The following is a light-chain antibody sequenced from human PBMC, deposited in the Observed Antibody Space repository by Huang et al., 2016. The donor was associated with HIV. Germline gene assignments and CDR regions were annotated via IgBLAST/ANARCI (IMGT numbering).Light chain of an antibody. CDR1: PNIHNP. CDR2: DAS. Sequence: SLSCRANPNIHNPFASYQHRPGPPPRLIIYDASYRVSGVPARFSGCGSGTDFTLTITGLEHEDFAIYYCQQRTEWLTFGGGT. V-gene: IGKV3-11*01. J-gene: IGKJ4*01. CDR3: QQRTEWLT.